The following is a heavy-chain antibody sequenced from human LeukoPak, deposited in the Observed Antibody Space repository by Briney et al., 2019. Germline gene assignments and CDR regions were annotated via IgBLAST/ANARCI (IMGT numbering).Heavy chain of an antibody. CDR2: VGSKVDNYAT. Sequence: GGSLRLSCAASGFTFSASSLNWVRQASGKGLEWVGRVGSKVDNYATAYAESVKGRFIISREDSKNTAYLQMNSLKTDDTAVYYCSNGHYGFDVWGQGTTVTVSS. CDR1: GFTFSASS. CDR3: SNGHYGFDV. J-gene: IGHJ6*02. V-gene: IGHV3-73*01.